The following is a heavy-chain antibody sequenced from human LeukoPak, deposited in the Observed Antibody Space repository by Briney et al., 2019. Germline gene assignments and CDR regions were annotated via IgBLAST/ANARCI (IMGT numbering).Heavy chain of an antibody. Sequence: GGSLRLSCAASGFTFSSYWMSWVRQAPGKGPEWVANIKQDGSEKNYVDSVKGRFTISRDNAKNSLYLQMNSLRAEDTAVYYCARDLGGDGFDYWGQGTLVTVSS. D-gene: IGHD2-21*02. CDR2: IKQDGSEK. CDR1: GFTFSSYW. J-gene: IGHJ4*02. CDR3: ARDLGGDGFDY. V-gene: IGHV3-7*01.